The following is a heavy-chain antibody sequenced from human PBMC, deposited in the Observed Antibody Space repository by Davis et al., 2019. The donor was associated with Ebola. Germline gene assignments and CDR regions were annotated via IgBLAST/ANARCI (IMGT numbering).Heavy chain of an antibody. CDR1: GYSFTSYW. D-gene: IGHD6-13*01. Sequence: GESLKISCTGSGYSFTSYWIGWVRQLPGKGLEWMGIISPGDSDTRYSPSFQGQVTISADKSISTAYLQWSSLKAADTAMYYCARVAAAGTEGPFDYWGQGTLVTVSS. V-gene: IGHV5-51*01. CDR2: ISPGDSDT. J-gene: IGHJ4*02. CDR3: ARVAAAGTEGPFDY.